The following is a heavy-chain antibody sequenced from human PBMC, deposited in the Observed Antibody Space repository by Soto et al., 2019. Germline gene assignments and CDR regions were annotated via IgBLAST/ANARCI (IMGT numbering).Heavy chain of an antibody. CDR3: AKDRNSLSYDFWSGYKKFYYYYGMDV. D-gene: IGHD3-3*01. CDR1: GFTFSSYG. Sequence: QVQLVESGGGVVQPGRSLRLSCAASGFTFSSYGMHWVRQAPGKGLEWGAVISYDGSNKYYADSVKGRFTISRDNSKNTLYLKMNSLRAEDTAVYYCAKDRNSLSYDFWSGYKKFYYYYGMDVWGQGTTVTVSS. V-gene: IGHV3-30*18. CDR2: ISYDGSNK. J-gene: IGHJ6*02.